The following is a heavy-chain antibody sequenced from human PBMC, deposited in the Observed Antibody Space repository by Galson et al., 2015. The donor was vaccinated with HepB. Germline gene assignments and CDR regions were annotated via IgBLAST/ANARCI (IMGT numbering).Heavy chain of an antibody. CDR3: ARVFGDYGDHDYFED. D-gene: IGHD4-17*01. CDR2: ISSSSTYI. J-gene: IGHJ4*02. V-gene: IGHV3-21*01. Sequence: GLEWVSSISSSSTYIYYADSLKGRFTISRDNAKNSLYLQMNSLRAEDTAVYYCARVFGDYGDHDYFEDWGQGTLVTVSS.